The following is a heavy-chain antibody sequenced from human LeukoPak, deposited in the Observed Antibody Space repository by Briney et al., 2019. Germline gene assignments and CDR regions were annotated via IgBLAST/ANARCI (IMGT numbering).Heavy chain of an antibody. CDR3: ARVAGYSSPRVLAY. J-gene: IGHJ4*02. CDR1: GFTFSSYW. Sequence: GGSLRLSCAASGFTFSSYWMSWVRQAPGKGLEWVAVISYDGSNKYYADSVKGRFTISRDNSKNTLYLQMNSLRAEDTAVYYCARVAGYSSPRVLAYWGQGTLVTVSS. V-gene: IGHV3-30*03. CDR2: ISYDGSNK. D-gene: IGHD6-13*01.